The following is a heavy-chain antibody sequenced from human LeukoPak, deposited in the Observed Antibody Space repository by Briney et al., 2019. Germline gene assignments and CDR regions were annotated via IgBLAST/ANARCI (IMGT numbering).Heavy chain of an antibody. D-gene: IGHD5-12*01. V-gene: IGHV3-7*02. Sequence: GGSLRLSCAASGFTFSSYRMSWVRQAPGKGLEWVANIKQDGSEKYYVDSVKGRFTISRDNAKSSLYLQMNSLRAEDTAVYYCASDIMTTIAGYWGQGTLATVSS. J-gene: IGHJ4*02. CDR1: GFTFSSYR. CDR3: ASDIMTTIAGY. CDR2: IKQDGSEK.